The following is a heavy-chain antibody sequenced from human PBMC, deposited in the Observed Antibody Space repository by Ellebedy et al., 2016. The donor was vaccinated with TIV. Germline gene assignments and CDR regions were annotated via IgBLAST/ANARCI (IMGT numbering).Heavy chain of an antibody. CDR2: ISYDGSNK. J-gene: IGHJ4*02. CDR3: ARDLSGYSSYYFDY. Sequence: GESLKISCAASGFTFSSYAMHWVRQAPGKGLEWVAVISYDGSNKYYADSVKGRFTISRDNAKNSLYLQMNSLRAEDTAVYYCARDLSGYSSYYFDYWGQGTLVTVSS. CDR1: GFTFSSYA. V-gene: IGHV3-30*07. D-gene: IGHD3-22*01.